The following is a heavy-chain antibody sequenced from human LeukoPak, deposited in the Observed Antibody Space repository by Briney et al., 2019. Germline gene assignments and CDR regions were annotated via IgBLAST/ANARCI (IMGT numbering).Heavy chain of an antibody. CDR3: ARAAAGPSNNGFDP. J-gene: IGHJ5*02. CDR2: ISAYNGNT. V-gene: IGHV1-18*01. Sequence: GASVKVSCKASGYTFTNYGISWVRQAPGQGLEWMGWISAYNGNTNYAQKLQGRVTMTTDTSTSTAYMELRSLRSDDTAVYYCARAAAGPSNNGFDPWGQGTLVTVSS. CDR1: GYTFTNYG. D-gene: IGHD6-13*01.